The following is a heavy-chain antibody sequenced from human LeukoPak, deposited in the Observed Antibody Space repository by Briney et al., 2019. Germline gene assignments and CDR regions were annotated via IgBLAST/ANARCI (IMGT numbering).Heavy chain of an antibody. Sequence: GGSLRLSCAASGLTFSSYEMNWVRQAPGKGLEWVSYISSSGSTIYYADSVKGRFTISRDNAKNSLYLQMNSLRAEDTAVYYCARGSIVVVPAAMEFPNWFDPWGQGTLVTVSS. CDR3: ARGSIVVVPAAMEFPNWFDP. J-gene: IGHJ5*02. V-gene: IGHV3-48*03. CDR2: ISSSGSTI. CDR1: GLTFSSYE. D-gene: IGHD2-2*01.